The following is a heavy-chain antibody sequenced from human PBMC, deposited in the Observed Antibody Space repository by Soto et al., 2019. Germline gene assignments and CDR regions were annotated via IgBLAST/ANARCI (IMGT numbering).Heavy chain of an antibody. V-gene: IGHV1-69*01. CDR3: ARKRSGRAFDI. D-gene: IGHD3-3*01. CDR1: GGTFSSYA. J-gene: IGHJ3*02. CDR2: ITPIFGTA. Sequence: QVQLVQSGAEVKKPGSSVKVSCKASGGTFSSYAISWVRQAPGQGLEWMGGITPIFGTANYAQKFQGRVTVTADESTSTAYMELSSLRSEDTAVYYCARKRSGRAFDIWGQGTMVTVSS.